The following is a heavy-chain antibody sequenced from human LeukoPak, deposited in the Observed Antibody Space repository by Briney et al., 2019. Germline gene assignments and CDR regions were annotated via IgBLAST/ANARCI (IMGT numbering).Heavy chain of an antibody. CDR2: INPNSGGT. CDR3: ARGGRQDSLDTAMVSLDY. CDR1: GYTFTCYY. J-gene: IGHJ4*02. V-gene: IGHV1-2*02. D-gene: IGHD5-18*01. Sequence: ASVKVSCKASGYTFTCYYMHWVRQAPGQGLEWMGWINPNSGGTNYAQKFQGRVTMTRDTSISTAYMELSRLRSDDTAVYYCARGGRQDSLDTAMVSLDYWGQGTLVTVSS.